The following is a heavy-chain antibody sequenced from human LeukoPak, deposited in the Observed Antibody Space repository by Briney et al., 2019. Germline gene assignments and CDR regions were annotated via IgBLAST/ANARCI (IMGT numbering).Heavy chain of an antibody. CDR3: ARETSWRYFDY. J-gene: IGHJ4*02. D-gene: IGHD5-24*01. Sequence: KPSETLSLTCAVYGGSFSGYYWSWIRQPPGKGLEWIGCIYHIGSSSYNPSLNSRVTMSIDTSTNQFSLRLSSVTAADTAIYYCARETSWRYFDYWGQGILVTVSS. CDR2: IYHIGSS. V-gene: IGHV4-59*13. CDR1: GGSFSGYY.